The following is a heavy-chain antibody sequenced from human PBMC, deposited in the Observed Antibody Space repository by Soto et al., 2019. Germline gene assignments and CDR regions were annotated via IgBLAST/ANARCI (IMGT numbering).Heavy chain of an antibody. V-gene: IGHV3-21*01. D-gene: IGHD6-13*01. CDR2: ISINSAYI. CDR1: GFTFRSFT. CDR3: TRDASRDSSARGWFDP. J-gene: IGHJ5*02. Sequence: PGGSLRLSCAASGFTFRSFTMYWVRQAPGKGLEWVSTISINSAYIYYTDALRGRFTISRDNAKNSLHLLMKSLRAEDTDVYYCTRDASRDSSARGWFDPWGPGTLVTVSS.